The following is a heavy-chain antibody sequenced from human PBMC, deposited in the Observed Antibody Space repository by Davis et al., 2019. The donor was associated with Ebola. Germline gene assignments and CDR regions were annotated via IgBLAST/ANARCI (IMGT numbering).Heavy chain of an antibody. J-gene: IGHJ6*02. CDR2: IWYDGSNK. D-gene: IGHD4-17*01. Sequence: GESLKISCAASGFTFSSYGMHWVRQAPGKGLEWVAVIWYDGSNKYYADSVKGRFTISRDNSKNTVYLQMNSLRAEDTAVYYCAKDIEDYGEVLDYYYGMDVWGQGTTVTVSS. V-gene: IGHV3-33*06. CDR3: AKDIEDYGEVLDYYYGMDV. CDR1: GFTFSSYG.